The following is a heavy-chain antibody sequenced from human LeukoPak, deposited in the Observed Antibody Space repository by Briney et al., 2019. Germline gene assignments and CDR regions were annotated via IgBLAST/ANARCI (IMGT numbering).Heavy chain of an antibody. V-gene: IGHV4-34*01. J-gene: IGHJ3*02. CDR3: ARGRIYEILTGYYKRGGFDI. CDR1: GGSFSGYY. Sequence: AGTLSLTCAVYGGSFSGYYWSWIRQPPGKGLEWIGDINHSGSTNYNPSLKSRVIIYVDTSKNQFSLKLSSVTAADTAVYYCARGRIYEILTGYYKRGGFDIWGEGTMVTVSS. CDR2: INHSGST. D-gene: IGHD3-9*01.